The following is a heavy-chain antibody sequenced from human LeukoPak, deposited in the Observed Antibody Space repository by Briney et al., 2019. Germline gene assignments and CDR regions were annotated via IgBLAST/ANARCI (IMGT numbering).Heavy chain of an antibody. CDR1: GYSFTSYW. V-gene: IGHV5-51*01. CDR2: IYPGDSDI. D-gene: IGHD4-17*01. CDR3: ARRETDYDLDY. Sequence: GESLKISCKGSGYSFTSYWIGWVSQMPGKGLEWMGIIYPGDSDIRYSPSFQGQVTISADKSISTAYLQWNSLKASDTAMYYCARRETDYDLDYWGQGTLVTVSS. J-gene: IGHJ4*02.